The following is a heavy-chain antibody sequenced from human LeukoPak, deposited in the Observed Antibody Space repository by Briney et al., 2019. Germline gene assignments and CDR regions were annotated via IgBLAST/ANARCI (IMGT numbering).Heavy chain of an antibody. J-gene: IGHJ5*02. CDR3: ARDSYDSGGWYP. CDR2: IIPILGIA. Sequence: ASVKVSCKASGGTFSSYAISWVRQAPGQGLEWMGRIIPILGIANYAQKFQGRVTITADKSTSTAYMELSSLRSEDTAVYYCARDSYDSGGWYPWGQGTLVTVSS. CDR1: GGTFSSYA. V-gene: IGHV1-69*04. D-gene: IGHD6-19*01.